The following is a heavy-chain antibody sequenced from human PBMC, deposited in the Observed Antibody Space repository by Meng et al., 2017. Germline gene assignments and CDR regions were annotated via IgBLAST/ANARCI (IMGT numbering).Heavy chain of an antibody. J-gene: IGHJ6*02. D-gene: IGHD1-26*01. CDR3: ARHGRIVGATFYYGMDV. CDR2: IYPGDPDT. V-gene: IGHV5-51*01. Sequence: GESLKISCKGSGYSFTSYWIGWVRQMPGKGLEWMGIIYPGDPDTRYSPSFQGQVTISADKSISTAYLQWSSLKASDTAMYYCARHGRIVGATFYYGMDVWGQGTTVTVSS. CDR1: GYSFTSYW.